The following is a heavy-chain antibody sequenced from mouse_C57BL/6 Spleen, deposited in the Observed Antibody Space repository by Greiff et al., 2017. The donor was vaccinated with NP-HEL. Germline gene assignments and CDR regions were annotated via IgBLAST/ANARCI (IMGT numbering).Heavy chain of an antibody. CDR1: GYTFTSYW. Sequence: VQLQQPGAELVKPGASVKLSCTASGYTFTSYWMHWVKQRPGQGLEWIGMIHPNSGSTNYNEKFKSKATLTVDKSSSTAYMQLSSLTSEDSAVYYCARGAPERLRAMDYWGQGTSVTVSS. J-gene: IGHJ4*01. CDR2: IHPNSGST. CDR3: ARGAPERLRAMDY. V-gene: IGHV1-64*01.